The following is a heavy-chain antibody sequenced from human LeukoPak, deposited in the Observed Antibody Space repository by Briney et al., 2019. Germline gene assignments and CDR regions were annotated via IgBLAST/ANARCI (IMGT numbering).Heavy chain of an antibody. CDR2: ISSSGST. CDR1: GVSLIGYY. V-gene: IGHV4-4*07. J-gene: IGHJ4*02. D-gene: IGHD6-19*01. Sequence: SETLSLTCTISGVSLIGYYWTWLRQPAGKGLEWIGRISSSGSTNYNPSLKSRVTMSVDTSKNQVSLRLSSVTAADTAVYYCARARSGWYFDYWGQGNLVTVSS. CDR3: ARARSGWYFDY.